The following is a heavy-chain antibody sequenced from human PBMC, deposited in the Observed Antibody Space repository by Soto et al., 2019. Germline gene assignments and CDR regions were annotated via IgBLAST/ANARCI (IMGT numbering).Heavy chain of an antibody. Sequence: GGSLRLSCAGSGFNFGSYAMSWVRQAPGKGLEWVSAISGSGGRTYYADSVEGRFTISRDNSKNTLSLQMNSLRAEDTAVYYCASRGWPFDYWGQGTLVTVSS. CDR3: ASRGWPFDY. D-gene: IGHD6-19*01. CDR2: ISGSGGRT. V-gene: IGHV3-23*01. CDR1: GFNFGSYA. J-gene: IGHJ4*02.